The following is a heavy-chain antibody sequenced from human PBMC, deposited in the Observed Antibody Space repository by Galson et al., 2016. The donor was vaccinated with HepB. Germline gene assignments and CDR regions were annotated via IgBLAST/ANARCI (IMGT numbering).Heavy chain of an antibody. CDR1: GYTFTSSG. D-gene: IGHD2-15*01. CDR2: IRPSDGNT. J-gene: IGHJ4*02. CDR3: VRDPGRLLGFDY. Sequence: SVKVSCKASGYTFTSSGISWVRQAPGQGLEWMGWIRPSDGNTNYAQKFQGRAIMTTDTSTSTAFMELTSLTSDDSAVYYCVRDPGRLLGFDYWGQGTLVTVSS. V-gene: IGHV1-18*01.